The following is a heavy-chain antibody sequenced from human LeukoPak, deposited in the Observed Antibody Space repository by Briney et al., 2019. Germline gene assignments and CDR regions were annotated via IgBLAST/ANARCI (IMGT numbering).Heavy chain of an antibody. J-gene: IGHJ4*02. D-gene: IGHD4-23*01. CDR1: GFTFSSHW. CDR3: ARAGRSFYGGSSDY. CDR2: TRQDGNEK. Sequence: PGGSLRLSCAASGFTFSSHWMSWARQAPGKGLEWVAHTRQDGNEKQYMESVRGRFTISRDNTKNSMYLQMDSLRDEDTAVYYCARAGRSFYGGSSDYWGQGTLVTVSS. V-gene: IGHV3-7*01.